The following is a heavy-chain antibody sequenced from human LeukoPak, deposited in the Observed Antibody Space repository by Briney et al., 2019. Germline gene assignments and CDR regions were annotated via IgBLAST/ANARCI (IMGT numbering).Heavy chain of an antibody. CDR2: IYHSGST. CDR3: ARDGRYYDSSGYYNY. V-gene: IGHV4-38-2*02. J-gene: IGHJ4*02. CDR1: GGSFSGYY. D-gene: IGHD3-22*01. Sequence: SETLSLTCAVYGGSFSGYYWGWIRQPLGKGLEWIGSIYHSGSTYYNPSLKSRVTISVDTSKNQFSLKLSSVTAADTAVYYCARDGRYYDSSGYYNYWGQGTLVTVSS.